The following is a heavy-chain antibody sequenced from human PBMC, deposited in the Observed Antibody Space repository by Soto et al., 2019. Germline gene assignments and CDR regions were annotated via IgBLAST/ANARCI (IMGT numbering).Heavy chain of an antibody. CDR2: MNSDGGRA. CDR3: ARAYSSTWYVPTNFDY. D-gene: IGHD6-13*01. V-gene: IGHV3-74*01. CDR1: GFTCNNCR. Sequence: PRGFHRLSGAAAGFTCNNCRIYWVRQDQRKGLVWVSRMNSDGGRADYADSVKGRFTISRDNIDNTLYLQMNSLRVEDTAVYYCARAYSSTWYVPTNFDYWGQGSLVTVSS. J-gene: IGHJ4*02.